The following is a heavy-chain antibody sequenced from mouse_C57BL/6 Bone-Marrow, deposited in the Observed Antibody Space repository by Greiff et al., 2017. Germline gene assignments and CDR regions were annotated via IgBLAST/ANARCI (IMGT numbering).Heavy chain of an antibody. CDR1: GYTFTSYW. CDR3: ARRGSEYGYARVDY. V-gene: IGHV1-50*01. Sequence: VQLQQPGAELVKPGASVKLSCKASGYTFTSYWMQWVKQRPGQGLEWIGEIDPSDSYTNYTQKFKGKATLTVDTSSSTAYLQLSSLTSEDAAVFSCARRGSEYGYARVDYWGQGTTLTVSS. D-gene: IGHD1-2*01. CDR2: IDPSDSYT. J-gene: IGHJ2*01.